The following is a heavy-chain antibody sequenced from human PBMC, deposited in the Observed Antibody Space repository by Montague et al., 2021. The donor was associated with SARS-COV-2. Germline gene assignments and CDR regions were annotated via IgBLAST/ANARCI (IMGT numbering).Heavy chain of an antibody. D-gene: IGHD3-9*01. CDR1: GFSLSTSGMC. CDR3: ARSYYDILTGYYMAFDY. Sequence: PALVKPTQTLTLTCTFSGFSLSTSGMCVSWIRQPPGKALEWLALIDWDDDKYYSTSLKTRLTIPKVTSKNQVVLTMTNMDPVDTATYYCARSYYDILTGYYMAFDYWGQGTLVTVSS. J-gene: IGHJ4*02. CDR2: IDWDDDK. V-gene: IGHV2-70*01.